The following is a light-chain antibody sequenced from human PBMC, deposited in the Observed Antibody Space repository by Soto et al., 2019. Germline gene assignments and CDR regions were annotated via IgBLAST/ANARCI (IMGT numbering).Light chain of an antibody. CDR2: GAS. J-gene: IGKJ4*01. V-gene: IGKV3-15*01. CDR3: QQYNNWPPLT. CDR1: QSGSGN. Sequence: EIVMTQSPATLSVSPGERATLSCRARQSGSGNLAWYQQRPGQAPRLLIYGASTRATGIPARFSGSWSGTEFTLTISSLQSEDFAVYYCQQYNNWPPLTFGGGTKVEIK.